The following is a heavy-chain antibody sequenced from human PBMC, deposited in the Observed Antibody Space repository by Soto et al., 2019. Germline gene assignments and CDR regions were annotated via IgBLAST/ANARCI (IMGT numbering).Heavy chain of an antibody. Sequence: QVQVVESGGDGVKPGGSLRLSCAASGFMFSDHWMSWIRQAPGKGLEWVSSVSGSSITIYYGDSVKGRFTVSRDNSKNSLYLQMTSLRVEDTAVYYCARDLKKRQRTYGMDVWGQGTTVIVSS. CDR2: VSGSSITI. CDR3: ARDLKKRQRTYGMDV. CDR1: GFMFSDHW. J-gene: IGHJ6*02. D-gene: IGHD1-1*01. V-gene: IGHV3-11*01.